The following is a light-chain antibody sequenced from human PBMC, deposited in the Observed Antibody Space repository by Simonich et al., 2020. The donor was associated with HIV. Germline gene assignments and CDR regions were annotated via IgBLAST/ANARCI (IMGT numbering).Light chain of an antibody. CDR2: WAS. J-gene: IGKJ3*01. V-gene: IGKV4-1*01. CDR1: RSILYSSNNKNY. Sequence: DIVMTQSPDSLAVSLGERATFNCKSSRSILYSSNNKNYLAWYQQKPGQPPKLLIYWASTRESGVPDRFSASGSGTDFTLTISSLQTEDVALYYCQQYYSTPVTFGPGTKVDIK. CDR3: QQYYSTPVT.